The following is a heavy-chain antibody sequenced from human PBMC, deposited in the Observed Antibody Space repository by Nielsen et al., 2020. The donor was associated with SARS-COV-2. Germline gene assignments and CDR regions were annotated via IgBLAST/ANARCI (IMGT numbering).Heavy chain of an antibody. CDR2: SYYSGST. Sequence: SETLSLTCAVSGDSISSDIYSWSWIRQPPGKGLEWIGYSYYSGSTYYNPSLESRVTISVDRSKSQFSLRLTSVTAADTAVYYCAGGAASYYYSYYMDVWGKGTTVTVSS. V-gene: IGHV4-30-2*01. CDR1: GDSISSDIYS. CDR3: AGGAASYYYSYYMDV. J-gene: IGHJ6*03. D-gene: IGHD6-25*01.